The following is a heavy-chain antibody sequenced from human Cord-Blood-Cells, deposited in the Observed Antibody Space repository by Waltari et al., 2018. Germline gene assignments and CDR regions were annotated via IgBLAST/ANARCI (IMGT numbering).Heavy chain of an antibody. CDR2: IYTSGST. Sequence: QVQLQESGPGLVKPSETLSLTCTVSGGSISSYYWSWLRQPAGKGLEWLGRIYTSGSTNYNPSLKSRVTMSVDTSKNQFSLKLSSVTAADTAVYYCARDSDSSSWYWFDPWGQGTLVTVSS. V-gene: IGHV4-4*07. J-gene: IGHJ5*02. CDR1: GGSISSYY. CDR3: ARDSDSSSWYWFDP. D-gene: IGHD6-13*01.